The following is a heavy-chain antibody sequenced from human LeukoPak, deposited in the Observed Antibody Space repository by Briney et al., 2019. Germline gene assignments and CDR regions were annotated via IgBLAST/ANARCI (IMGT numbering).Heavy chain of an antibody. CDR3: ARIHEPGIAVAALDY. CDR2: ISAYNGNT. D-gene: IGHD6-19*01. J-gene: IGHJ4*02. CDR1: GYTFTSYG. V-gene: IGHV1-18*01. Sequence: VSVKVSCKASGYTFTSYGISWVRQAPGQGLEWMGWISAYNGNTNYAQKLQGRVTMTTDTSTSTAYMELRSLRSDDTAVYYCARIHEPGIAVAALDYWGQGTLVTVSS.